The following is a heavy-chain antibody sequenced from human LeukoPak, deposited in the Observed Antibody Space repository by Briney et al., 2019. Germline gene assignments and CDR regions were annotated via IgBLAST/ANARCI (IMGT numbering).Heavy chain of an antibody. CDR3: AREVGQVDV. CDR1: GFTFSSYS. CDR2: ISSRSSYI. V-gene: IGHV3-21*04. Sequence: GGSLRLSCAASGFTFSSYSMNWVRQAPGKGLEWVSSISSRSSYIYYADSVKGRFTISRDNSKNTLYLQMNSLRAEDTAVYYCAREVGQVDVWGKGTTVTVSS. J-gene: IGHJ6*04.